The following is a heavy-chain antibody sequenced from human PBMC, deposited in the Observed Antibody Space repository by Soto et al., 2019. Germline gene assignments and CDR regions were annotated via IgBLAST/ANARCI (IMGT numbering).Heavy chain of an antibody. D-gene: IGHD4-4*01. V-gene: IGHV3-33*01. Sequence: GGSLRLSCAASGCTFSSHAMNWVRQAPGTGLEWVALIWNAGNNKYYTDAGSVKGRFTISRDNYRNTLYLEMNSVRADDTAVYYCARGKDYSKFGYFDYWGQGTLVTVSS. CDR2: IWNAGNNK. CDR1: GCTFSSHA. J-gene: IGHJ4*02. CDR3: ARGKDYSKFGYFDY.